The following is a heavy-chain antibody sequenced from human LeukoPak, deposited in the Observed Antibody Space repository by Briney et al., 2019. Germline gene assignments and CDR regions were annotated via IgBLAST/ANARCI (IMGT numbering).Heavy chain of an antibody. CDR3: ARGTSQWEPRRNFDS. Sequence: RASVKVSCKASGYTFTGYYMHWVRQAPGQGLEWMGWINPNTGNPVYAQGFTGRFVFSVDTSVSTAYLQISSLKTEDTAVYYCARGTSQWEPRRNFDSWGQGTLVTVSS. V-gene: IGHV7-4-1*02. J-gene: IGHJ4*02. CDR2: INPNTGNP. CDR1: GYTFTGYY. D-gene: IGHD1-26*01.